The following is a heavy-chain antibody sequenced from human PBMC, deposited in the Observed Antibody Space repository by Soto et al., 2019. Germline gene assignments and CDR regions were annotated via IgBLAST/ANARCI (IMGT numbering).Heavy chain of an antibody. D-gene: IGHD3-16*01. J-gene: IGHJ6*02. CDR3: AMVDVYVTPSPQDV. CDR2: INTYNGNT. V-gene: IGHV1-18*01. Sequence: ASVKVSCKASGYSFTRYGIAWARQAPGQGLEWMGWINTYNGNTNYAQNLQGRVTLTTDTSTSTAYMELTSLRSNDTAIYYCAMVDVYVTPSPQDVWGQGTRDTVSS. CDR1: GYSFTRYG.